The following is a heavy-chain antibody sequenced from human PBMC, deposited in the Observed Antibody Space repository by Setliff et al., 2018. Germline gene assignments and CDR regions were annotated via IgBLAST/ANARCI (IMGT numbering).Heavy chain of an antibody. V-gene: IGHV3-23*01. J-gene: IGHJ4*02. CDR2: ITESGNT. CDR3: AKCGRFAPSGWFQYVDS. D-gene: IGHD6-19*01. Sequence: GGSLRLSCAASGFTFSSYAMSWVRQAPGKGLGWVSAITESGNTHYADSVKGRFTISRDNSKNTLSLQMDNLRAEDTATYYCAKCGRFAPSGWFQYVDSWAQGTLVTV. CDR1: GFTFSSYA.